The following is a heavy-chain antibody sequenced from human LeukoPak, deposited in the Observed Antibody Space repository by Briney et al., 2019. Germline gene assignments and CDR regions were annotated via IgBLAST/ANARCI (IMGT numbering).Heavy chain of an antibody. CDR1: GGSISSGGYY. Sequence: SETLSLTCTVSGGSISSGGYYWSWIRQHPGKGLEWIGYIYYSGSTYYNPSLKSRVTISVDTSKNQFSLKLSSVTAADTAVYYCARARPGPWLRPAGAFDYWGQGTLVTVSS. V-gene: IGHV4-31*03. CDR3: ARARPGPWLRPAGAFDY. CDR2: IYYSGST. J-gene: IGHJ4*02. D-gene: IGHD5-12*01.